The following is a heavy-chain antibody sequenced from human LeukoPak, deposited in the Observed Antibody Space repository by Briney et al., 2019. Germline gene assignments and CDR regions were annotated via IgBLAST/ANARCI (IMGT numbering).Heavy chain of an antibody. V-gene: IGHV3-53*01. CDR3: ARGARLQPMGEF. D-gene: IGHD4-11*01. CDR2: IYSGGTT. Sequence: GRSLRLSCAASGFTVSSNYMNWVRQAPGKGLEWVSIIYSGGTTFYADSVKGRFTVSRDNSKTTMFLQMNSLRVEDTALYYCARGARLQPMGEFWGQGTLVTVSS. CDR1: GFTVSSNY. J-gene: IGHJ4*02.